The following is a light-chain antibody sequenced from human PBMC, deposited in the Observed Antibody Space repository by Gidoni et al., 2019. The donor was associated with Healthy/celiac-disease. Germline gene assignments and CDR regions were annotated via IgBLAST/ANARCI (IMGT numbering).Light chain of an antibody. CDR1: QGISSY. CDR2: AAS. CDR3: QQYYSYPFLT. V-gene: IGKV1-8*01. J-gene: IGKJ4*01. Sequence: ATRMTPSPSSFSASTGDRVTITCRASQGISSYLAWYQQKPGKAPKLLIYAASTLQSGVPSRFSGSGSGTDFTLTISCLQSEDFATYYCQQYYSYPFLTFGGGTKVEIK.